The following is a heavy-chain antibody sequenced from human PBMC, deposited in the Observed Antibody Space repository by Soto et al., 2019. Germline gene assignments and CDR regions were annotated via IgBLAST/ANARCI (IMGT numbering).Heavy chain of an antibody. CDR1: GYTFTSYY. Sequence: ASVKVSCKASGYTFTSYYMHWVRQAPGQGLEWMGIINPSGGSTSYAQKFQGRVTMTRDTSTSTVYMELSSLRSEDTAVYYCAKVKSAYCGGDCYLDYWGQGTLVTVSS. D-gene: IGHD2-21*02. CDR3: AKVKSAYCGGDCYLDY. CDR2: INPSGGST. J-gene: IGHJ4*02. V-gene: IGHV1-46*01.